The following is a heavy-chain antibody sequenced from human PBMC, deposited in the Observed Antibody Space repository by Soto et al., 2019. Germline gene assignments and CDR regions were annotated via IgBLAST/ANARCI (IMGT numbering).Heavy chain of an antibody. CDR1: GFTFSSYG. Sequence: GGSLRLSCAASGFTFSSYGMHWVRQAPGKGLEWVAVISYDGSNKYYADSVKGRFTISRDNSKNTLYLQMNSLRAEDTAVYYCAKDRIVVVTPPGQWFDPWGQGTLVTVSS. J-gene: IGHJ5*02. V-gene: IGHV3-30*18. D-gene: IGHD3-22*01. CDR3: AKDRIVVVTPPGQWFDP. CDR2: ISYDGSNK.